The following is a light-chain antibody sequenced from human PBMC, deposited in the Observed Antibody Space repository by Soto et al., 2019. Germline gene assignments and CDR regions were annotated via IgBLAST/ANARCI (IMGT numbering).Light chain of an antibody. CDR1: SNDVGGYDY. CDR3: SSYTSRSTL. CDR2: EVS. Sequence: SVLTQPASVSGSPGQSITISCTGTSNDVGGYDYVSWYQQEPGKAPKVIIYEVSNRPSGVSDRFSGSKSGNMASLTISGLQAADEADYSCSSYTSRSTLFGTGTKVTVL. V-gene: IGLV2-14*01. J-gene: IGLJ1*01.